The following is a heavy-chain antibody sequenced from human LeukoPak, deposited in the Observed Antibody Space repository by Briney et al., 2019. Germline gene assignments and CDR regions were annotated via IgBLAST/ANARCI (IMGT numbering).Heavy chain of an antibody. D-gene: IGHD5-12*01. CDR1: GFTFSSYS. Sequence: GGSLRLSCAASGFTFSSYSMNWVRQAPGKGMEWVSYISSSSSTIYYADSVKGRFTISRDNAKNSLYLQMNSLRAEDTAAYYCARDILWRGYELPRYFDYWGQGTLVTVSS. CDR2: ISSSSSTI. CDR3: ARDILWRGYELPRYFDY. J-gene: IGHJ4*02. V-gene: IGHV3-48*01.